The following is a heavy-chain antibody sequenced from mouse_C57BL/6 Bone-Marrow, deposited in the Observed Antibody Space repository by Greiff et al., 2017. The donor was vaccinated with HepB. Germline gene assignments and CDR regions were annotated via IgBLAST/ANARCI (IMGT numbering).Heavy chain of an antibody. CDR3: ARDYYGSSGWYFDV. J-gene: IGHJ1*03. D-gene: IGHD1-1*01. V-gene: IGHV5-6*01. Sequence: EVHLVESGGDLVKPGGSLKLSCAASGFTFSSYGMSWVRQTPDKRLEWVATISSGGSYTYYPDSVKGRFTISRDNAKNTLYLQMSSLKSEDTAMYYCARDYYGSSGWYFDVWGTGTTVTVSS. CDR1: GFTFSSYG. CDR2: ISSGGSYT.